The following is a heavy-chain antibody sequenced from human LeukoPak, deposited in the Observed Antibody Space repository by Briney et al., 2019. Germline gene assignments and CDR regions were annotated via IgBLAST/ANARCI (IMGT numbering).Heavy chain of an antibody. CDR3: ARDDQTATGFDL. CDR1: AFAFNSYG. CDR2: MWYDGSNK. V-gene: IGHV3-33*01. J-gene: IGHJ2*01. Sequence: GRSLRLSCAASAFAFNSYGMHWVHQAPGKGLEWVAVMWYDGSNKYYADSVKGRFTISRDNSKNTLYLQMNSLRAEDTAVYYCARDDQTATGFDLWGRGTLVTVSS. D-gene: IGHD6-13*01.